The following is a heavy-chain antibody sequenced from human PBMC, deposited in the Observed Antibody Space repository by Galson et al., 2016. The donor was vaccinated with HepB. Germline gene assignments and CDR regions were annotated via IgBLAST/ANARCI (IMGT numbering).Heavy chain of an antibody. CDR3: ARDDNVVVMGKHYNYHALDV. CDR2: IISVFGTT. V-gene: IGHV1-69*13. D-gene: IGHD2-15*01. Sequence: SVKLSCKASGVTSNIYEMNWVRRAPGQGLQWMGVIISVFGTTKYAKNFKGRVTITADASTDTAYLEMSSLRAEDTAIYYCARDDNVVVMGKHYNYHALDVWGQGTTVTVSS. CDR1: GVTSNIYE. J-gene: IGHJ6*02.